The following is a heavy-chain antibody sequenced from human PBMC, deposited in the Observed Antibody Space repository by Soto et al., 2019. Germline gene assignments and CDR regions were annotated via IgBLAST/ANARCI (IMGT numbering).Heavy chain of an antibody. Sequence: ASVKVSCKASGYSFTANSMHWVRQAPGQGLEWMGWINPNNGNTNYAQNLQGWVTMTTDTSTSTAYMELRSLKSDDTAVYYSARDLTVVVAATQYYFDYWAREPWSPLL. CDR1: GYSFTANS. D-gene: IGHD2-15*01. J-gene: IGHJ4*02. CDR3: ARDLTVVVAATQYYFDY. CDR2: INPNNGNT. V-gene: IGHV1-18*04.